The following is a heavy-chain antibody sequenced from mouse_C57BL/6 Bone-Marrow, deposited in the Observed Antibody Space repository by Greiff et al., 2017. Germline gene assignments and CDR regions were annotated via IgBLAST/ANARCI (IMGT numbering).Heavy chain of an antibody. CDR2: IYPGDGDP. CDR1: GYAFSSYW. V-gene: IGHV1-80*01. Sequence: VKLVESGAELVKPGASVKISCKASGYAFSSYWMNWVKQRPGKGLEWIGQIYPGDGDPNSNGKFKGKATLTADQASSNADMQLSSLTADDSAVYFWSRGVIYYGTHGGFFDYWGQGTTLTVSS. CDR3: SRGVIYYGTHGGFFDY. D-gene: IGHD2-1*01. J-gene: IGHJ2*01.